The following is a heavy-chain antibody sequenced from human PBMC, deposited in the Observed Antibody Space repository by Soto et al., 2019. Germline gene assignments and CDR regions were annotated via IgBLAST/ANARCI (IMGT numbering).Heavy chain of an antibody. Sequence: QMQLVESGGGVVQPGRSQRLSCAASAITFSTYGMYWARQAPGKGLEWVAVISHDGSNNYYADSVKGRFTISRDNSKNTLYLQMNSLRAEDTAVYFCARVFWSGSPYYYYGMDVWGQGTTVTVSS. D-gene: IGHD3-3*01. V-gene: IGHV3-30*03. CDR3: ARVFWSGSPYYYYGMDV. J-gene: IGHJ6*02. CDR2: ISHDGSNN. CDR1: AITFSTYG.